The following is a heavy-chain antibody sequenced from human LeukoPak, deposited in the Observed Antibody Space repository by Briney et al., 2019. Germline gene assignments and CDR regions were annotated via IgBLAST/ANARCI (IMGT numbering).Heavy chain of an antibody. Sequence: GASVMVSCKASGYTFTGYYMHWVRQAPGQGLEWMGGIIPIFGTANYAQKFKGRVTITADESTSTAYMELSSLRSEDTAVYYCAREVRGSGRYFDYWGQGTLVTVSS. V-gene: IGHV1-69*13. CDR3: AREVRGSGRYFDY. J-gene: IGHJ4*02. CDR1: GYTFTGYY. D-gene: IGHD3-10*01. CDR2: IIPIFGTA.